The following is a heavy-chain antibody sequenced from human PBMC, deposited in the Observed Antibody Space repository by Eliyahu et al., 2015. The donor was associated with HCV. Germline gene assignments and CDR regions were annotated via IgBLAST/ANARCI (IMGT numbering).Heavy chain of an antibody. Sequence: EVQLVESGGGLVKLGGSLXXXWSAAXFXSFEXGMGWVRQAPGKGLEWIGRIKSKTDGGTTDYAAPVKGRFTISRDDSKSTLYLQMNSLKTEDTAVYYCTTGAPGGFDYYLDVWGQGTTVTVSS. D-gene: IGHD3-10*01. CDR1: XFXSFEXG. CDR3: TTGAPGGFDYYLDV. J-gene: IGHJ6*03. V-gene: IGHV3-15*01. CDR2: IKSKTDGGTT.